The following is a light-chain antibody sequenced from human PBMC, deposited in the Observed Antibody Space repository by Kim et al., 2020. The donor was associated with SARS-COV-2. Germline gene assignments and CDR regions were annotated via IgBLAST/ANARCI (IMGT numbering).Light chain of an antibody. V-gene: IGKV1-5*01. Sequence: DIQMTQSPSTLSASVGDRVTITCRASQSTGNWLAWYQQKPGQAPKLLIYDASTLGSGVSSRFSGSGSGTEFTLTIKSLQPDDFATYYCQQYNTWTFGQGTKVDIK. CDR1: QSTGNW. CDR2: DAS. J-gene: IGKJ1*01. CDR3: QQYNTWT.